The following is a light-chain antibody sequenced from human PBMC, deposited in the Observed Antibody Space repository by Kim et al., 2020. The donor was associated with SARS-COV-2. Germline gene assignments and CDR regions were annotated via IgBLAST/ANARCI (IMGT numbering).Light chain of an antibody. Sequence: SYELTQPPSVSVSPGQTASITCSGDDLVNKYACWYQQKPGQSPLLIIYQDKKRPSGIPERFSGSNSGNTATLTISGTQAIDEADYYCQSWDNRDVVFGGGTQLTVL. CDR2: QDK. CDR3: QSWDNRDVV. J-gene: IGLJ2*01. V-gene: IGLV3-1*01. CDR1: DLVNKY.